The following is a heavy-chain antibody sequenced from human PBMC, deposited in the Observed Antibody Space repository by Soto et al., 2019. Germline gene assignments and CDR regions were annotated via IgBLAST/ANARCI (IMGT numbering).Heavy chain of an antibody. D-gene: IGHD3-22*01. CDR2: VSAYNGNT. J-gene: IGHJ3*02. CDR3: ARDAETYYCDSGGDVSALDI. Sequence: ASVKVSCKGSGYTFTSYGIIWVRQAPGQWLEWMVWVSAYNGNTNYAQKLQGRVTMTTDTSTSTAYMEMRSLRSADKAGYYCARDAETYYCDSGGDVSALDIWGEWTIATV. V-gene: IGHV1-18*01. CDR1: GYTFTSYG.